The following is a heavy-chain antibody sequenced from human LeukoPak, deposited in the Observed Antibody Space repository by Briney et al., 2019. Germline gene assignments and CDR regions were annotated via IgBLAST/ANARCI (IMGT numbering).Heavy chain of an antibody. CDR3: ARTACSSCFPGRSGIDY. J-gene: IGHJ4*02. D-gene: IGHD6-13*01. Sequence: PGGSLRLSCAASGFTFSNAWMSWVRQAPGKGLEWVAVISYDGSNKYYADSVKGRFTISRDNSKNTLYLQMNSLRAEDTAVYYCARTACSSCFPGRSGIDYWGQGTLVTVSS. CDR1: GFTFSNAW. CDR2: ISYDGSNK. V-gene: IGHV3-30*03.